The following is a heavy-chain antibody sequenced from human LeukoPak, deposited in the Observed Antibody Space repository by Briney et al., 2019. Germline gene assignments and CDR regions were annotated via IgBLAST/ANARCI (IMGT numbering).Heavy chain of an antibody. CDR1: GFTFDDYA. J-gene: IGHJ4*02. CDR3: ARAATEQLYDSSGYTPFDY. D-gene: IGHD3-22*01. Sequence: GGSLRLSCAASGFTFDDYAMHWVRQAPGKGLEWVSSISSSSGYIYYADSVKGRFTISRDNAKNSLYLQMDSLRAEDTAVYYCARAATEQLYDSSGYTPFDYWGQGTLVTVSS. V-gene: IGHV3-21*01. CDR2: ISSSSGYI.